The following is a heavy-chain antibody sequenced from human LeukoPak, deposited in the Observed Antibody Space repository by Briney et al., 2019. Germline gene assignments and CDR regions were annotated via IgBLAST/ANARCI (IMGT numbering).Heavy chain of an antibody. CDR3: ARMYSRGHRKYYFDY. Sequence: GGSLRLSCAASGFTLSSYWMSWVRQAPGKGLEWVADIKQDGSEKYYVDSVRGRFTISRDNAKNSLYLQMNSLRAEDTAVYYCARMYSRGHRKYYFDYWGQGTLATVSS. V-gene: IGHV3-7*01. J-gene: IGHJ4*02. CDR1: GFTLSSYW. D-gene: IGHD6-13*01. CDR2: IKQDGSEK.